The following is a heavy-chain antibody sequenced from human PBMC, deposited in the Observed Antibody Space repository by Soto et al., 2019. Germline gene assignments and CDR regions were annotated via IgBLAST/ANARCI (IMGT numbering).Heavy chain of an antibody. CDR2: IYYSGST. Sequence: SETLSLTCTVSGGSISSGDYYWSWVRQPPGKGLEWIGFIYYSGSTYYNPSLKSRVTISVDTSKNQFSLKLSSVSAADTAVYYCARDYMDTSMVRTQHYYGVDVWGQGTTVTVSS. V-gene: IGHV4-30-4*01. D-gene: IGHD5-18*01. J-gene: IGHJ6*02. CDR3: ARDYMDTSMVRTQHYYGVDV. CDR1: GGSISSGDYY.